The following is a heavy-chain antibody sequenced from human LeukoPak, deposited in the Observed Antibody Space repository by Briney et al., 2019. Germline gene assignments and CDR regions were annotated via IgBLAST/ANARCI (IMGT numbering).Heavy chain of an antibody. CDR2: ISSGSSYI. CDR3: ASHYDIDY. J-gene: IGHJ4*02. CDR1: GFTFSSYA. D-gene: IGHD3-9*01. V-gene: IGHV3-21*06. Sequence: GGSLRLSCAASGFTFSSYAMSWVRQAPGKGLEWVSSISSGSSYIYYADSMKGRFTVSRDNAKNSLYLQMNSLKAEDTAVYFCASHYDIDYWGQGTLVTVSS.